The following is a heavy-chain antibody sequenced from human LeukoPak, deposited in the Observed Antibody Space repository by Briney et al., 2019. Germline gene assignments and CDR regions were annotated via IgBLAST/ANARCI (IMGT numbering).Heavy chain of an antibody. Sequence: GESLRLSCAASGFTFSSYSMNWVRQAPGKGLEWVSSISSSSSYISYADSVKGRFTISRDNAKNSLYLQMNSLRAEDTAVYYCARVRYGDYVDPGANDYWGQGTLVTVSS. D-gene: IGHD4-17*01. V-gene: IGHV3-21*01. CDR2: ISSSSSYI. CDR3: ARVRYGDYVDPGANDY. CDR1: GFTFSSYS. J-gene: IGHJ4*02.